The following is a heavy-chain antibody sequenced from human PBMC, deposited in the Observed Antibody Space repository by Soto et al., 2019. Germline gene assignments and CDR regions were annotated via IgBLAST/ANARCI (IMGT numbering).Heavy chain of an antibody. CDR2: IKQDGREK. V-gene: IGHV3-7*04. Sequence: GGSLRLSCAASGFTFSSYWMSWVRQAPGKGLECVANIKQDGREKYYVDSVKGRFTISRDNSNNALYLQMNSLRAEDSDVYYCAGAEPTRPLGGATKGSYYCYGMDVWGQGSTVNVSS. CDR1: GFTFSSYW. D-gene: IGHD1-26*01. CDR3: AGAEPTRPLGGATKGSYYCYGMDV. J-gene: IGHJ6*02.